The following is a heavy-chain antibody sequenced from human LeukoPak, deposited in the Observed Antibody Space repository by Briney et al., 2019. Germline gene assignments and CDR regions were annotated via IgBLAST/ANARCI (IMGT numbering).Heavy chain of an antibody. CDR3: ARAGYYLSPYFFDY. Sequence: GGSLRLSCAASGFTFSSYAMSWVRQAPGKGLEWVSAISGSGGSTYYADSVKGRFTISRDNSKNTLYLQMNSLRAEDTAVYHCARAGYYLSPYFFDYWGQGTLVTVSS. J-gene: IGHJ4*02. V-gene: IGHV3-23*01. CDR1: GFTFSSYA. CDR2: ISGSGGST. D-gene: IGHD3-3*01.